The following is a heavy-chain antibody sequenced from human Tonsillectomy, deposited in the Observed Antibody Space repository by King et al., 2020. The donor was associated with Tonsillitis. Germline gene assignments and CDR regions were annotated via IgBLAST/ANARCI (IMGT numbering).Heavy chain of an antibody. V-gene: IGHV3-21*01. Sequence: VQLVESGGGLVKPGGSLRLSCAASGFTFSSYSMNWVRQAPGKGLEWFSSISSSSSYIYYADSVKGRFTISRDNAKNSLYLQMNSLRAEDTTVYYCARDSGYYGMDVWGQGTTVTVSS. CDR3: ARDSGYYGMDV. CDR1: GFTFSSYS. J-gene: IGHJ6*02. CDR2: ISSSSSYI.